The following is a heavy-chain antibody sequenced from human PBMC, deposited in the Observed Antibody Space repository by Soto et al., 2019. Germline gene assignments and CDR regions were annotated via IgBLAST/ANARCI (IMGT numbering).Heavy chain of an antibody. D-gene: IGHD3-16*02. J-gene: IGHJ4*02. CDR2: IIPIFDTP. V-gene: IGHV1-69*01. CDR3: TRSVGSGGVIGGFDY. CDR1: GGTFNMYA. Sequence: QLQLVQSGAEVKKPGSAVKVSCKASGGTFNMYAMHWVRQAPGQGLEWMGGIIPIFDTPNYAQKFQGRITITVDESTSTAYMDLSSLRFEDTAVYYCTRSVGSGGVIGGFDYWGQGTLVTVSS.